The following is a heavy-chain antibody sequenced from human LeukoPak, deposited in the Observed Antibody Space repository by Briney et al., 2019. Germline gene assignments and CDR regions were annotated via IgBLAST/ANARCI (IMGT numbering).Heavy chain of an antibody. CDR1: GYTFTGYY. J-gene: IGHJ4*02. D-gene: IGHD2-2*02. Sequence: GASVKVSCKASGYTFTGYYMHWVRQAPGQGLEWMGWINPNSGGTNYAQKFQGRVTVTRDTSISTAYMELSRLRSDDTAVYYCAIVPAAITGSFDYWGQGTLVTVSS. CDR3: AIVPAAITGSFDY. CDR2: INPNSGGT. V-gene: IGHV1-2*02.